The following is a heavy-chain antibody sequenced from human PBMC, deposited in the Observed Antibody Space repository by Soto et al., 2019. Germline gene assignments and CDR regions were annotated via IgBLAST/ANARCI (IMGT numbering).Heavy chain of an antibody. CDR3: ARHLSTTAAPLPFDY. CDR2: ISYSGST. J-gene: IGHJ4*02. V-gene: IGHV4-59*08. Sequence: SETLSLTCTVSGGSISNYYWSWIRQSPGKGLEWIGYISYSGSTEYNPSLKSRVTISVDTSKNQFSLKLSSVTAADTAVHYCARHLSTTAAPLPFDYWGQGTLVTVSS. D-gene: IGHD1-1*01. CDR1: GGSISNYY.